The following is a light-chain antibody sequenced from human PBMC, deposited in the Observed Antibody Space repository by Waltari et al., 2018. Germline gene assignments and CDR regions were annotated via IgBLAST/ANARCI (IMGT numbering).Light chain of an antibody. Sequence: VIWVTQSPSLLSASTGDTVSITCRTSQDVKNYFAWYRQKPGKAPELLIYTATFLQTGVPSRFSGSGSRTDFTLTITSLQSEDFATEFCQQNEACPRTFGQGTKVEVK. CDR2: TAT. CDR3: QQNEACPRT. J-gene: IGKJ1*01. V-gene: IGKV1D-8*01. CDR1: QDVKNY.